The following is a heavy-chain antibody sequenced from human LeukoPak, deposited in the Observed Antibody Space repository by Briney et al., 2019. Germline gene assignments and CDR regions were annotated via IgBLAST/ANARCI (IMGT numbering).Heavy chain of an antibody. Sequence: GGSLRLSCATSGFTFTNYWMTWVRQAPGKGLVWVSRIYTDGSSTNYADSVKGRFTISRDNAKNTLYLQMNSLRPEDTAVYYCTRVGYDNTWYVDYWGQGTLVTVSS. D-gene: IGHD3-22*01. J-gene: IGHJ4*02. CDR1: GFTFTNYW. CDR3: TRVGYDNTWYVDY. CDR2: IYTDGSST. V-gene: IGHV3-74*01.